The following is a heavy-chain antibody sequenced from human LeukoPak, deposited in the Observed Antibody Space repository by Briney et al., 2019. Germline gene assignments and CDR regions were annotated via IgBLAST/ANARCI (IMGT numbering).Heavy chain of an antibody. D-gene: IGHD3-22*01. V-gene: IGHV3-11*04. CDR3: ARGPAASGYYDSRGRYGYFDY. CDR1: GFTFSDYN. Sequence: PGGSLRLSCAASGFTFSDYNMRWIRQAPGKGLEWVSSISRSGSTKYYADSVKGRFTISRDNAKNSLFLQMNSLRAEDTAVYYCARGPAASGYYDSRGRYGYFDYWGQGTLVTVSS. J-gene: IGHJ4*02. CDR2: ISRSGSTK.